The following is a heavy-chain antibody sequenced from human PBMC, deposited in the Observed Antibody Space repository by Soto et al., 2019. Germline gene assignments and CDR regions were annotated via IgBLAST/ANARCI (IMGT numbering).Heavy chain of an antibody. Sequence: EMQLMESGGGLVQPGGSLRLSCAASGFIFSTYAMSWVRQAPGRGLEWVSAISGNGRRLYYADSMKGRFTISRDNPSNTLSPQLNSLSAEDTAVYYCAKRPETVFSPFDYWGQGILVTVSS. CDR3: AKRPETVFSPFDY. CDR2: ISGNGRRL. CDR1: GFIFSTYA. J-gene: IGHJ4*02. D-gene: IGHD2-21*02. V-gene: IGHV3-23*01.